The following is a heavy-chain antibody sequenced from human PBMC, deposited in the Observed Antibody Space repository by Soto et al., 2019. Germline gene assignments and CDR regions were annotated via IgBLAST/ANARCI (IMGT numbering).Heavy chain of an antibody. V-gene: IGHV4-34*01. J-gene: IGHJ4*02. D-gene: IGHD3-16*02. CDR3: ARFIADYVWGSYRLYYFDY. Sequence: QVQLQQWGAGLLKPSETLSLTCAVYGGSFSGYYWSWIRQPPGKGLEWIGEINHSGSTNYNPSLKSRVTISVDTSKNQFSLKLSSVTAADTAVYYCARFIADYVWGSYRLYYFDYWGQGTLVTVSS. CDR1: GGSFSGYY. CDR2: INHSGST.